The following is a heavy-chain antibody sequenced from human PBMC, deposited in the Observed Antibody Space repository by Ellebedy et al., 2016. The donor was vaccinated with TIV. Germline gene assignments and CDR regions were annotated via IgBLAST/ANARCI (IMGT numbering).Heavy chain of an antibody. V-gene: IGHV3-23*01. Sequence: GGSLRLXXAASGFTFNSYAMNWVRQAPGKGLEWASALSGGGGTTYYADSVKGRFTISRDNSKNTLYLQMNSLRAEDTAVYYCAKGDDYWSGYSDYYYCMDVWGKGTTVTVAS. CDR3: AKGDDYWSGYSDYYYCMDV. D-gene: IGHD3-3*01. CDR1: GFTFNSYA. CDR2: LSGGGGTT. J-gene: IGHJ6*03.